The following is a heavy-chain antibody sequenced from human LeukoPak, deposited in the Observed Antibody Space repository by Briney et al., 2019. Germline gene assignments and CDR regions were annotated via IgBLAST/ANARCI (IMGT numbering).Heavy chain of an antibody. CDR2: VAYSGGT. J-gene: IGHJ5*02. D-gene: IGHD5-12*01. V-gene: IGHV4-59*01. Sequence: SETLSLTCTVSGGSINSYYWSWIRQPPGKGLEWIGYVAYSGGTNYNPSLNSRVIISVDTSKNQFSLKLSSVTAADTAVYYCARTVSGYYFNAWGPGTLVTVSS. CDR1: GGSINSYY. CDR3: ARTVSGYYFNA.